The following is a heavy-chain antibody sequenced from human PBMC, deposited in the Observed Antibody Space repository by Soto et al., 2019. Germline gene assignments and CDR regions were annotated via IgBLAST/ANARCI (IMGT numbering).Heavy chain of an antibody. CDR3: ARKPYGDSQYFDY. D-gene: IGHD2-21*02. Sequence: QVQLVESGGGMVQPGTSLRLSCAASGFTFNSLSLHWVRQRPDKGLEWVAVISHDGRVTFYADLVKGRFTVSRNNSKNTLSLQVNSLRAEDTAVYYSARKPYGDSQYFDYWGQGTLVTVSS. CDR1: GFTFNSLS. V-gene: IGHV3-30*04. CDR2: ISHDGRVT. J-gene: IGHJ4*02.